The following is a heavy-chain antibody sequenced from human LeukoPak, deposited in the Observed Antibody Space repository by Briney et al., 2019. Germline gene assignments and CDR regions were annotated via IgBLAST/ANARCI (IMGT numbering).Heavy chain of an antibody. CDR2: ISSSSSYI. V-gene: IGHV3-21*01. D-gene: IGHD3-10*01. Sequence: PGGSLRLACAASGLTFSSYNMNWVRQAPGKGLEWVSSISSSSSYIYYADSMKGRFTISRDNAKSSVYLQMNSLRGEDTAVYYCAKDPRISGSYPNWLDPWGQGTLVTVSS. CDR1: GLTFSSYN. J-gene: IGHJ5*02. CDR3: AKDPRISGSYPNWLDP.